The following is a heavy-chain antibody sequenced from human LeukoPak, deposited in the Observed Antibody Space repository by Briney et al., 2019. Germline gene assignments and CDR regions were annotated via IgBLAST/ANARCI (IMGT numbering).Heavy chain of an antibody. CDR1: GGSISSSNYY. D-gene: IGHD1-26*01. J-gene: IGHJ5*02. CDR2: IYYGGST. Sequence: PSETLSLTCTVSGGSISSSNYYWGWIRQPPGKGLEWIGSIYYGGSTYYNPSLKSRVTISVDTSRNQFSLKLSSVTAAGTAVYYCAREDGSYNWFDPWGQGTLVTVSS. CDR3: AREDGSYNWFDP. V-gene: IGHV4-39*07.